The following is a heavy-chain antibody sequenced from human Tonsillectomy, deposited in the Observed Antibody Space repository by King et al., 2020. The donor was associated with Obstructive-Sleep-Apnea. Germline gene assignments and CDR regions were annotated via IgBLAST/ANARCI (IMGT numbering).Heavy chain of an antibody. CDR1: GYTFTGYY. J-gene: IGHJ4*02. D-gene: IGHD3-10*01. CDR2: ISPNSGAT. Sequence: QLVQSGAEVKKPGASVKVSCKASGYTFTGYYIHWVRQAPGQGLEWMGWISPNSGATKYAQKFQDRVTMTRDTSINTAYMDLSRLRSDDTAIYYCARDMSAYDSTSPAYWGQGTLVTVSS. CDR3: ARDMSAYDSTSPAY. V-gene: IGHV1-2*02.